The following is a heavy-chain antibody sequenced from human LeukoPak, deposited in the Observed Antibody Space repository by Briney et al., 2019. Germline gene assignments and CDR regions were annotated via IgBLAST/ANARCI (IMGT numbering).Heavy chain of an antibody. V-gene: IGHV3-48*03. D-gene: IGHD3-3*01. CDR3: AKDIPPYYDFWSGYYNY. CDR1: APTFSSHE. Sequence: AGSLRLSCAASAPTFSSHEMNCVRQAPGKGLEWVSYISSSGSTIYYADSVKGRFTISRDNSKNTLYLQMNSLRAEDTAVYYCAKDIPPYYDFWSGYYNYWGQGTLVTVSS. J-gene: IGHJ4*02. CDR2: ISSSGSTI.